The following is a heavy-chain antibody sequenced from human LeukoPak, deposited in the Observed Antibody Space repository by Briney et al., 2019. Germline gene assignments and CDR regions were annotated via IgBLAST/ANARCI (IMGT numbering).Heavy chain of an antibody. Sequence: GGSLRLSCAASGFTFSTYGMNWVRQAPGKGLEWVSGISPSADITYYADSVMGRFSISRDNPKSTVSLQMSSLRAEDTALYYCVRDLHWGGFDVWGQGTMVTVSS. D-gene: IGHD7-27*01. CDR3: VRDLHWGGFDV. V-gene: IGHV3-23*01. J-gene: IGHJ3*01. CDR2: ISPSADIT. CDR1: GFTFSTYG.